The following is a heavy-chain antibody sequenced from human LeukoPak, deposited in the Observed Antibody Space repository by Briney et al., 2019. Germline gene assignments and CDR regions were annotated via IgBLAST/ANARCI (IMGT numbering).Heavy chain of an antibody. CDR3: ARDDSVEMATTPFDY. Sequence: ASVKVSCKASGYTFTGYYMHWVRQAPGQGLAWMGWINPNSGGTNYAQKFQGRVTMTRDTSISTAYMELSRLRSDDTAVYYCARDDSVEMATTPFDYWGQGTLVTVSS. CDR2: INPNSGGT. D-gene: IGHD5-24*01. V-gene: IGHV1-2*02. CDR1: GYTFTGYY. J-gene: IGHJ4*02.